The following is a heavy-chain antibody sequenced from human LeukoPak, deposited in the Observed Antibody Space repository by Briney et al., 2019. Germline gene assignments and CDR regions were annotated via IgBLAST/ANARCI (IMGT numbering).Heavy chain of an antibody. D-gene: IGHD3-16*01. CDR3: ARHRATRGFGFDP. CDR1: GFTFSSYW. Sequence: PGGSLRLSCAASGFTFSSYWMHWVRQAPGKGLVWVSRINSDGSFTTYADPVKGRFTISRDNAKSTLYLQMNSLRAEDTAVYYCARHRATRGFGFDPWGQGTLVTVSS. J-gene: IGHJ5*02. CDR2: INSDGSFT. V-gene: IGHV3-74*03.